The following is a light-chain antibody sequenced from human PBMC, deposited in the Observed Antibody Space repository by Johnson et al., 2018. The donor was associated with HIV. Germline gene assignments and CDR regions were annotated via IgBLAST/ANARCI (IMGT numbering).Light chain of an antibody. Sequence: QSVLTQPPSVSAAPGQKVTVSCSGSSSNIGSNDVSWYQQFPGAAPKLLIYDNNKRPSGIPDRFSGSKSGTSATLGITGLQTGDEADYYCGTWDSSLSAHFVFGTGTKITVL. J-gene: IGLJ1*01. V-gene: IGLV1-51*01. CDR1: SSNIGSND. CDR2: DNN. CDR3: GTWDSSLSAHFV.